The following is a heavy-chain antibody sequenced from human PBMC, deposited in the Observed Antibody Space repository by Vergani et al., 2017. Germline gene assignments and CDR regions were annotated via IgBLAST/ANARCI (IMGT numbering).Heavy chain of an antibody. CDR2: ISSGGSTI. CDR1: GFSSSDHY. Sequence: QAQPVESGGGLVKSGGSLRLLCAASGFSSSDHYMIWIRQAPGKGLEWVSYISSGGSTIYYADSVKGRFTISRDNAKNSLYLQMNSLRAEDTDVYYCAREGRSGGMDVWGQGTTVTVSS. J-gene: IGHJ6*02. V-gene: IGHV3-11*04. CDR3: AREGRSGGMDV. D-gene: IGHD3-3*01.